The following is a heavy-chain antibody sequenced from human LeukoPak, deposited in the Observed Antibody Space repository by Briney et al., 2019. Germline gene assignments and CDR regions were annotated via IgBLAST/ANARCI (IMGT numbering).Heavy chain of an antibody. Sequence: GGSLRLSCAASGFTFSSYWMHWVRQAPGKGLVWVSHINSDGSSTNYADSVKGRLTISRDNAKNTLYLQMNSLRAEDTAVYYCARTGIAARPTVWFDPWGQGTLVTVSS. CDR1: GFTFSSYW. CDR3: ARTGIAARPTVWFDP. CDR2: INSDGSST. J-gene: IGHJ5*02. D-gene: IGHD6-6*01. V-gene: IGHV3-74*01.